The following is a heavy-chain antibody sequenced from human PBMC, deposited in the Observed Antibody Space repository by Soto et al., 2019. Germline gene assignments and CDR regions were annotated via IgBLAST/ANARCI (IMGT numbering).Heavy chain of an antibody. V-gene: IGHV4-59*01. Sequence: SETLSLTCTVSGGPIRSYYWSWIRQPPGKGLEWIGYIYYSGSTNYNPSLKSRVTISVDTSKNQFSLKVSSVTAADTAVYYCSRHYCSGGSCYLDYYYYMDVWGKGTTVTVSS. CDR2: IYYSGST. CDR3: SRHYCSGGSCYLDYYYYMDV. J-gene: IGHJ6*03. D-gene: IGHD2-15*01. CDR1: GGPIRSYY.